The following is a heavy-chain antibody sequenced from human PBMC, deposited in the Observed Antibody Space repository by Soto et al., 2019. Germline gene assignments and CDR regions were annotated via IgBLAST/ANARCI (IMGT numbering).Heavy chain of an antibody. V-gene: IGHV4-34*01. CDR3: ARDEGIGELLLVY. Sequence: SETLSLTCAVYGGSFSGYYWSWIRQPPGKGLEWIGEINHSGSTNYNPSLKSRVTISVDTSKNQFSLKLSSVTAADTAVYYCARDEGIGELLLVYWGQGTLVTVSS. CDR1: GGSFSGYY. J-gene: IGHJ4*02. CDR2: INHSGST. D-gene: IGHD3-10*01.